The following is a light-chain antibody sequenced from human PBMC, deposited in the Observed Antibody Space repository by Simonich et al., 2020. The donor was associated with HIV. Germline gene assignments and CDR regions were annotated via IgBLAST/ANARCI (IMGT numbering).Light chain of an antibody. Sequence: DIVMTQSPDSLAVSLGERATINCKSSQSVLSSSNNKNYLAWYQQKPGQPPKLVIYWASTRESGVPDRFSGSGSGTDFTLTISSLQAEDVAVYYCQQFHSSPLTFGGGTKVEIK. CDR2: WAS. J-gene: IGKJ4*01. V-gene: IGKV4-1*01. CDR1: QSVLSSSNNKNY. CDR3: QQFHSSPLT.